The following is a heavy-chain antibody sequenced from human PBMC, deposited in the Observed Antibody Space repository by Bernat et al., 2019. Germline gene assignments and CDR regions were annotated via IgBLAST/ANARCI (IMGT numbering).Heavy chain of an antibody. D-gene: IGHD6-6*01. CDR1: GYSFTSYG. J-gene: IGHJ6*02. V-gene: IGHV1-18*01. CDR2: ISAYNGDT. Sequence: QVQLVQSGAEVKKPGASVKVSCKASGYSFTSYGISWVRQAPGQGLEWMGWISAYNGDTNYAQKLQGRVTMTTDTSTTTAYMELRSLRSDDTAVYYCARDFPLMYSSSSSDHYYGMDVWGQGTTVTVSS. CDR3: ARDFPLMYSSSSSDHYYGMDV.